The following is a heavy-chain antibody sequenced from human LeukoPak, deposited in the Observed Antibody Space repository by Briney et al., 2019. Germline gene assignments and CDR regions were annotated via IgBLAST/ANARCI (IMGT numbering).Heavy chain of an antibody. CDR2: ISYVGGNK. Sequence: GGSLRVSCAASGFTFSSYAMQWVRQVPGKGLEWVAVISYVGGNKYYADSVKGRFTISRDNSKNTLYLQMSSLRAEDTAVYYCARMEQNYFDYWGQGTLVTVSS. CDR1: GFTFSSYA. D-gene: IGHD1/OR15-1a*01. J-gene: IGHJ4*02. CDR3: ARMEQNYFDY. V-gene: IGHV3-30-3*01.